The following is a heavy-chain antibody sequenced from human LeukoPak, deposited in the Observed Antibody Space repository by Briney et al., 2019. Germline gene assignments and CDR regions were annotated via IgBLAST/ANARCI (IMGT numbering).Heavy chain of an antibody. Sequence: GGSLRLSCAASGCTFSDYYMSWIRQAPGKGLEWVSYISSSGSTIYYADSLKGRFTISRDNAKNSLYLQMNSLRAEDTAVYYCARVGDGYHHDAFDIWGQGTMVTVSS. V-gene: IGHV3-11*01. D-gene: IGHD5-24*01. J-gene: IGHJ3*02. CDR3: ARVGDGYHHDAFDI. CDR1: GCTFSDYY. CDR2: ISSSGSTI.